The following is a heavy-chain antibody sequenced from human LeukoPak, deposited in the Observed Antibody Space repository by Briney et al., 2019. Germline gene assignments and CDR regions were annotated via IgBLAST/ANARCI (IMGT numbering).Heavy chain of an antibody. CDR3: ARGLGWPYFDY. CDR1: GYTFTSYG. J-gene: IGHJ4*02. V-gene: IGHV1-3*01. D-gene: IGHD5-24*01. CDR2: INAGNGNT. Sequence: GASVKVSCKASGYTFTSYGISWVRQAPGQGLEWMGWINAGNGNTKYSQKFQGRVTITRDASASTAYMELSSLRSEDTAVYYCARGLGWPYFDYWGQGTLVTVSS.